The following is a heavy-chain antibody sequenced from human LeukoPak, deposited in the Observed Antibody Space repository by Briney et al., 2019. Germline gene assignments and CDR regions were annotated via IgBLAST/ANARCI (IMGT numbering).Heavy chain of an antibody. CDR1: GGSFGGYY. V-gene: IGHV4-34*01. Sequence: SETLSLTCAVYGGSFGGYYWSWIRQPPGKGLEWIGEINHSGSTNYNPSLKSRVTISVDTSKNQFSLKLSSVTAADTAVYYCARGYSSGFNWFDPWGQGTLVTVSS. D-gene: IGHD6-19*01. CDR2: INHSGST. CDR3: ARGYSSGFNWFDP. J-gene: IGHJ5*02.